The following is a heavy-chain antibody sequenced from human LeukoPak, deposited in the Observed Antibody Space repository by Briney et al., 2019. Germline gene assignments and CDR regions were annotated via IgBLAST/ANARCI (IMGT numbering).Heavy chain of an antibody. CDR3: ARVLQNYYYLDV. CDR2: INHSGST. D-gene: IGHD3-3*01. Sequence: PSETLSLTCAVYGGSFSGYYWSWIRQPPGKGLEWIGEINHSGSTNYNPSLKSRVTISVDTSKNQFSLKLSSVTAADTAVYYCARVLQNYYYLDVWGKGTTVTVSS. CDR1: GGSFSGYY. V-gene: IGHV4-34*01. J-gene: IGHJ6*03.